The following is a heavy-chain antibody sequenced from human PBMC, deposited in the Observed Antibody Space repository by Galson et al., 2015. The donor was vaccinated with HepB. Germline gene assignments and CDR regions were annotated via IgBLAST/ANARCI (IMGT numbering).Heavy chain of an antibody. CDR2: TYYRSKWYN. CDR1: GDSVSSNSAV. V-gene: IGHV6-1*01. CDR3: AMSKSDGPFDY. Sequence: CAISGDSVSSNSAVWNWIRQSPSRGLEWLGRTYYRSKWYNDYAVSVKSRITINSDKSKNQFSLQLNSVTPEDTAVYYCAMSKSDGPFDYWGQGTLVTVSS. J-gene: IGHJ4*02. D-gene: IGHD2-8*01.